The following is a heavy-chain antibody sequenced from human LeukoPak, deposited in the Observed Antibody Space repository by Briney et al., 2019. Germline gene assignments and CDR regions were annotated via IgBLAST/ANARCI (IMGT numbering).Heavy chain of an antibody. D-gene: IGHD3-16*01. CDR1: GFTFKSFG. J-gene: IGHJ3*02. CDR2: IAYDGNYK. Sequence: GGSLRLSCAASGFTFKSFGMHWVRQAPGKGLEWVAIIAYDGNYKHYADSVKGRFTMSRDSSKSTLSLQMNSLRPDDTAVYYCAKDLGSGLPPDGFDIWGQGTLVTVSS. V-gene: IGHV3-30*18. CDR3: AKDLGSGLPPDGFDI.